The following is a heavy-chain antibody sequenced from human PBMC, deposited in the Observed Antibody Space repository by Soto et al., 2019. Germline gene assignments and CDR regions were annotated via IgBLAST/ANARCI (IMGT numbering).Heavy chain of an antibody. CDR2: ISGNGADT. V-gene: IGHV3-23*01. J-gene: IGHJ3*02. Sequence: PGGSLRLSCAASGFTFSSHAMSWVRQAPGKGLEWVSAISGNGADTSYADSVRGRFTISRDNSRNTLYLQMNSLRAEDTAVYYCARRVIGSSRASDIWGKGTMVTVSS. CDR1: GFTFSSHA. CDR3: ARRVIGSSRASDI. D-gene: IGHD3-10*01.